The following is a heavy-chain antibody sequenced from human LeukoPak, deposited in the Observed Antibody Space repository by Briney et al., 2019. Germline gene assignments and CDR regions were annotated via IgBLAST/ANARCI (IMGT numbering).Heavy chain of an antibody. CDR3: ARDPPAYPCTTTRCYPEVDY. CDR1: GYTFSGNF. J-gene: IGHJ4*02. D-gene: IGHD2-2*01. Sequence: ASVKVSCKASGYTFSGNFIHWVRQAPGLGLEWMGWINSNTGGTNSADKFQGRVTLTRDTSLTTAYMELTSLRSDDTAVYYCARDPPAYPCTTTRCYPEVDYWGQGTLVTVSS. V-gene: IGHV1-2*02. CDR2: INSNTGGT.